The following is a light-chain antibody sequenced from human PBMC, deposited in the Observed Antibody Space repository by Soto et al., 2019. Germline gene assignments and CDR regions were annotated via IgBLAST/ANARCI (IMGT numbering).Light chain of an antibody. Sequence: EIVMTQSPATLSVSPGERVTLSCRASQSVSSNLAWYQQKRGQAPRLLIYGASTRATGIPARFSGSGSGTEFTLTISSLQSEDCAVYYCQQYNNWPFFGQGTKLEIK. CDR2: GAS. J-gene: IGKJ2*01. CDR1: QSVSSN. CDR3: QQYNNWPF. V-gene: IGKV3-15*01.